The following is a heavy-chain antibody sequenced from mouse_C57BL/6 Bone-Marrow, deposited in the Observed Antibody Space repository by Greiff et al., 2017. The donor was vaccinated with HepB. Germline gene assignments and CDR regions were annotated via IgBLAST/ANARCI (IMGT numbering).Heavy chain of an antibody. Sequence: EVQLQQSGAELVKPGASVKLSCTASGFNIKDYYMHWVKQRTEQGLEWFGRSVPEDGETKYAPKLQGKATITADTSPNTADLQLSSLTSEDTAVYYCVLYAYYFDYWGQGTTLTVSS. CDR3: VLYAYYFDY. CDR1: GFNIKDYY. J-gene: IGHJ2*01. CDR2: SVPEDGET. V-gene: IGHV14-2*01. D-gene: IGHD1-1*01.